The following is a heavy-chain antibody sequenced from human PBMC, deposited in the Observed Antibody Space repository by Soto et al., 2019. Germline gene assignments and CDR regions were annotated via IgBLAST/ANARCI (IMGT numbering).Heavy chain of an antibody. CDR2: IYTGGST. Sequence: EEQLVESGGGLIQPGGSLRLSCVGSGFSVINSYVSWVRQAPGQGLEWVSIIYTGGSTYYADSVKGRFTMSRDTSKNTVSLQMNSLRAEDTALDYWAKEGSDGWCHLWGQGTLVTVSS. V-gene: IGHV3-53*01. J-gene: IGHJ5*02. CDR1: GFSVINSY. D-gene: IGHD1-26*01. CDR3: AKEGSDGWCHL.